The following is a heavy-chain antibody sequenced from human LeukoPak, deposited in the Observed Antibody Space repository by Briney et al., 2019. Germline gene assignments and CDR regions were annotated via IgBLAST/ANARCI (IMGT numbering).Heavy chain of an antibody. CDR2: IYYSGST. J-gene: IGHJ4*02. CDR1: GGPISSSSYY. D-gene: IGHD6-13*01. Sequence: SETLSLTCTVSGGPISSSSYYWGWIRQPPGKGLEWIGSIYYSGSTYYNPSLKSRVTISVDTSKNQFSLKLSSVTAADTAVYYCARDWGVIGAALFYWGQGSLVTVSS. CDR3: ARDWGVIGAALFY. V-gene: IGHV4-39*07.